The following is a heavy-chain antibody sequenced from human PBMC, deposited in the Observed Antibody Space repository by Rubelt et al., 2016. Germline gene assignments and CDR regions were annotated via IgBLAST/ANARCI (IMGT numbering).Heavy chain of an antibody. CDR2: ITNDDGT. CDR3: VKYQHSTTSSPFDY. CDR1: GFAFSNYA. Sequence: EVQLLESGGGLVQPGGSLRLSCAASGFAFSNYATAWVRQAPGKGLEYVATITNDDGTYYADSVKGRFTISRDNSKNTLYLQMSSLRVEDTAIYYCVKYQHSTTSSPFDYWGQGALVTVSS. J-gene: IGHJ4*02. D-gene: IGHD6-13*01. V-gene: IGHV3-23*01.